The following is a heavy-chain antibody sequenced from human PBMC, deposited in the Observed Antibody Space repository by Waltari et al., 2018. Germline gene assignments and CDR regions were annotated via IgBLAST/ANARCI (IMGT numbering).Heavy chain of an antibody. D-gene: IGHD3-3*01. CDR2: INAGNGNT. CDR1: GYTFTSYA. CDR3: ARVSYDFWSGYLYYYYGMDV. J-gene: IGHJ6*02. V-gene: IGHV1-3*01. Sequence: QVQLVQSGAEVKKPGASVKVSCKASGYTFTSYAMHWVRTAPGQRLEWMGWINAGNGNTKYSQKFQGRVTITRDTSASTAYMELSSLRSEDTAVYYCARVSYDFWSGYLYYYYGMDVWGQGTTVTVSS.